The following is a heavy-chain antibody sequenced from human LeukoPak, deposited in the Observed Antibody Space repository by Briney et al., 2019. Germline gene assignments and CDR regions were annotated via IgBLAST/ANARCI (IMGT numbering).Heavy chain of an antibody. CDR2: IYYSGST. CDR1: GGSISSSSYY. Sequence: SETLSLTCTVSGGSISSSSYYWGWIRQPPGKGLEWIGSIYYSGSTYYNPSLKSRVTISVDTSKNQFPLKLSSVTAADTAVYYCANGHCGGDCYSLFGAFDIWGQGTMVTVSS. V-gene: IGHV4-39*01. D-gene: IGHD2-21*02. CDR3: ANGHCGGDCYSLFGAFDI. J-gene: IGHJ3*02.